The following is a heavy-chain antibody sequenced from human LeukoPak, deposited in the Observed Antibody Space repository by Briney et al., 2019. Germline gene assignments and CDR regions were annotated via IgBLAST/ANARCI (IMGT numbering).Heavy chain of an antibody. J-gene: IGHJ4*02. Sequence: GASVKVSCKASGYTFTSYGISWVRQAPGQGLEWMGWISAYNGNTNYAQKLQGRVTMTKDTSTSTAYMELRSLRSDDTAVYYCARHPLRYFDWSPIYYFDYWGQGTLVTVSS. V-gene: IGHV1-18*04. D-gene: IGHD3-9*01. CDR2: ISAYNGNT. CDR3: ARHPLRYFDWSPIYYFDY. CDR1: GYTFTSYG.